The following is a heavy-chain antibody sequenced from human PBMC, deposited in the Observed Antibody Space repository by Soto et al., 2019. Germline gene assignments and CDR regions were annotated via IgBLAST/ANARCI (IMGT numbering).Heavy chain of an antibody. V-gene: IGHV1-69*06. J-gene: IGHJ4*02. CDR3: ASWRLYGSGSYYNNTHY. CDR2: IIPIFGTA. D-gene: IGHD3-10*01. CDR1: GGTFSSYA. Sequence: ASVKVSCKASGGTFSSYAISWVRQAPGQGLEWMGGIIPIFGTANYAQKFQGRVTITADKSTSTAYMELSSRRSEDTAVYYCASWRLYGSGSYYNNTHYWGQGTLVTVSS.